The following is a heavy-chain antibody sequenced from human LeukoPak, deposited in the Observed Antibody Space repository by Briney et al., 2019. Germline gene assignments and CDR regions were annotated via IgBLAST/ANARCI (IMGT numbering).Heavy chain of an antibody. CDR1: GYAFTNYY. Sequence: GASVKVSCKSSGYAFTNYYMHWVRHAPGQGLEWMGIINPSGGSTIYAQKFQGRVTMTRDTSTSTIYMELSSLRSEDTAVYYCARRNSHIGSYRPSYYFDYWGQGTLVTVSS. V-gene: IGHV1-46*01. D-gene: IGHD1-26*01. J-gene: IGHJ4*02. CDR2: INPSGGST. CDR3: ARRNSHIGSYRPSYYFDY.